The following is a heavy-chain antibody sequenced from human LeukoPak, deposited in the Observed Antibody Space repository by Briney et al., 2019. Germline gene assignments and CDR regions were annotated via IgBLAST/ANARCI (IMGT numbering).Heavy chain of an antibody. CDR1: GYTFTGYY. Sequence: ASVKVSCKASGYTFTGYYMHWVRQAPGQGLEWMGWINPSGGSTSYAQKLQGRVTMTRDMSTSTVYMELSSLRSEDTAVYYCARAGRYYDSSGYYYFDYWGQGTLVTVSS. CDR3: ARAGRYYDSSGYYYFDY. J-gene: IGHJ4*02. CDR2: INPSGGST. V-gene: IGHV1-46*01. D-gene: IGHD3-22*01.